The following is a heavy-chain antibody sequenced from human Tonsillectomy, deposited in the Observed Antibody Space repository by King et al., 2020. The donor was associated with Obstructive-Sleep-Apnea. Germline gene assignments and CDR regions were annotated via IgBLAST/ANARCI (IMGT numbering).Heavy chain of an antibody. V-gene: IGHV2-5*02. J-gene: IGHJ4*02. CDR3: AHRLTGMRATV. CDR2: IYWDDDK. CDR1: GFSLSASEVG. D-gene: IGHD1-26*01. Sequence: TLKESGPTLVKPTQTLTLTCTFSGFSLSASEVGGGWIRQPPGKALECLALIYWDDDKRYSPSLKSRLTITKDTSKNQVVLTMTNMDPVDTATYYCAHRLTGMRATVWGQGTLVTVSS.